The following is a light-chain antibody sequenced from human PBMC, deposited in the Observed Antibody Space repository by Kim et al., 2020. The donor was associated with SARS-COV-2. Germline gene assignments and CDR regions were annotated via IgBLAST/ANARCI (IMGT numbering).Light chain of an antibody. CDR3: QKSYTFPRT. V-gene: IGKV1-39*01. J-gene: IGKJ1*01. CDR2: AAS. Sequence: DIQMTQSPSSLSESVGDRVTITCRTSQRLSSFLNWYQQKPGTAPKLLIYAASGLQSGVPSRFSGSGSGTDFTLTINGVQPEDVGTYFCQKSYTFPRTFGQGTKVDIK. CDR1: QRLSSF.